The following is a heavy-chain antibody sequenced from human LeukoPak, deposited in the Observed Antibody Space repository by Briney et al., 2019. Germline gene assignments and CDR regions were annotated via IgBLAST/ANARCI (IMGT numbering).Heavy chain of an antibody. V-gene: IGHV3-7*01. Sequence: GGPLRLSCAPSGFTFSSYGMMCVRQSRGGGLEGVANIRQDGNVPNYVDSVKGRFTISRDNPKNSVYLQMSSLRAEDTAVYYCLVTTRSRGFDYWGQGTLVTVSS. CDR2: IRQDGNVP. CDR1: GFTFSSYG. D-gene: IGHD1/OR15-1a*01. CDR3: LVTTRSRGFDY. J-gene: IGHJ4*02.